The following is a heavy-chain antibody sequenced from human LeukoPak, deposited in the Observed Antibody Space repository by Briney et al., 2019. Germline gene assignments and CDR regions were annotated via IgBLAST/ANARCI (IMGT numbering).Heavy chain of an antibody. CDR1: GFTFSSYG. CDR2: ISYDGSNK. D-gene: IGHD2-15*01. V-gene: IGHV3-30*18. Sequence: GRSLRLSCAASGFTFSSYGMHWVRQAPGKGLEWVAVISYDGSNKYYADSVKGRFTISRDNSKNTLYLQMNSLRAEDTAVYYCAKDKMRYCSGGSCFGGSCDYWGQGTLVTVSS. CDR3: AKDKMRYCSGGSCFGGSCDY. J-gene: IGHJ4*02.